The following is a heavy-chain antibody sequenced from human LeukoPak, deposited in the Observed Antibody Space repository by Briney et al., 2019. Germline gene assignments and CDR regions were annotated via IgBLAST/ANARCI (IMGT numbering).Heavy chain of an antibody. CDR2: IRYDGSNK. CDR3: AKDLKVYGGNRRGGYFDY. Sequence: GGSLRLSCAASGFTFSSYGMHWVRRAPGKGLEWVAFIRYDGSNKYYADSVKGRFTISRDNSKNTLYLQMNSLRAEDTAVYYCAKDLKVYGGNRRGGYFDYWGQGTLVTVSS. V-gene: IGHV3-30*02. CDR1: GFTFSSYG. J-gene: IGHJ4*02. D-gene: IGHD4-23*01.